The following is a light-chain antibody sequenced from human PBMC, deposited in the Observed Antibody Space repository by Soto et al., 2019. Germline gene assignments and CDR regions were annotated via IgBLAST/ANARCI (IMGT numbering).Light chain of an antibody. V-gene: IGKV3-15*01. CDR1: QSVGNN. CDR3: QQYGDWPLT. Sequence: EIVLTQSPATLSVSPGERATLSCRASQSVGNNFAWYQQKPGQAPRLLIFATSTRATGVPARFSGSGSGTEFPLTIGSLQSDDFAVYYCQQYGDWPLTFGGGAKVEIE. J-gene: IGKJ4*01. CDR2: ATS.